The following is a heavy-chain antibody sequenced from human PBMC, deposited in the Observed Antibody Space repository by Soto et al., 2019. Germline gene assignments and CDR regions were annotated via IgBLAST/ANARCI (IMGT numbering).Heavy chain of an antibody. D-gene: IGHD2-2*01. CDR2: INRSGST. CDR3: ARGRDIVVVPAAMIYYYYGMDV. J-gene: IGHJ6*02. CDR1: GGSFSGYY. Sequence: SETLSLTCAVYGGSFSGYYCSWLRQPPGKGLEWIGEINRSGSTNYNPSLKSRVTISVDTSKNQFSLKLSSVTAADTAVYYCARGRDIVVVPAAMIYYYYGMDVWGQGTTVTVSS. V-gene: IGHV4-34*01.